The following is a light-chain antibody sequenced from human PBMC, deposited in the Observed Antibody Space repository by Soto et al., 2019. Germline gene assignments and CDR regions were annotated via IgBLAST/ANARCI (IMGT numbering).Light chain of an antibody. CDR2: DND. V-gene: IGLV1-51*01. CDR3: GTWDSSLTTDPYV. CDR1: SSNIGNHY. Sequence: QSALAQPPSVSAVPGQKGTISCSGSSSNIGNHYVSWYQHLPGVAPKLLIYDNDKRPSGIPDRFSGSWSGTSATLGITGLQTGDEADYYCGTWDSSLTTDPYVFGSGTKVT. J-gene: IGLJ1*01.